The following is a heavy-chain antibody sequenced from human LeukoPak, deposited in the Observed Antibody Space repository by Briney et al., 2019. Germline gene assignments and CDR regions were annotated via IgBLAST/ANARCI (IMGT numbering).Heavy chain of an antibody. CDR3: AKGSAQYYFDS. CDR2: ISWNSGSI. CDR1: GFTFDDYA. D-gene: IGHD3-10*01. Sequence: GGSLRLSCAASGFTFDDYAVHWVRQAPGKGLEWVSGISWNSGSIGYADSVKGRFTISRDNSKNTLYLQMNSLRAEDTAFYYCAKGSAQYYFDSWGQGTLVTVSS. V-gene: IGHV3-9*01. J-gene: IGHJ4*02.